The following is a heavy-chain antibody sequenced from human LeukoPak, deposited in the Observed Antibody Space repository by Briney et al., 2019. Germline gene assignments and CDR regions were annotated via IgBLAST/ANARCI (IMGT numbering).Heavy chain of an antibody. CDR2: INSDGSST. J-gene: IGHJ3*02. V-gene: IGHV3-74*01. CDR1: GFTFSSYW. CDR3: ATTSEWRMVVFDI. D-gene: IGHD2/OR15-2a*01. Sequence: PGGSLRLSCAASGFTFSSYWMHWVRQAPGKGLVWVSRINSDGSSTSYADSVKGRFTISRDNSKNTLYLQMNSLRAEDTAVYYCATTSEWRMVVFDIWGQGTMVTVS.